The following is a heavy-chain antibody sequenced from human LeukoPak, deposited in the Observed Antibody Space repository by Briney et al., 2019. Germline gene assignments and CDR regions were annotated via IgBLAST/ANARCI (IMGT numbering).Heavy chain of an antibody. CDR2: IYYSGTT. CDR1: GGSITSYY. CDR3: ARGVYIAAAQYAY. J-gene: IGHJ4*02. D-gene: IGHD6-13*01. V-gene: IGHV4-59*01. Sequence: SETLSLTCTVSGGSITSYYWSWIRQPAGKGLEWIGYIYYSGTTNYNPSLKSRVTISVDTSKNQFSLKLSSVTAADTAVYYCARGVYIAAAQYAYWGQGTLVTVSS.